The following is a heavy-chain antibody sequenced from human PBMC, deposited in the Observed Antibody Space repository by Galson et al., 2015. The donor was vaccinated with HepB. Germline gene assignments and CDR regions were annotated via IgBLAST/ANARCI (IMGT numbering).Heavy chain of an antibody. Sequence: SVKVSCKASGYIFTSTGISWVRQAPGQGLEWMGWISAYNGNTKYAQILQGRVTMTTGTSTNTAYMDLRSLRSDDTAVYYCARDTALTTQAFDIWGQGTMVTVSS. D-gene: IGHD4-11*01. CDR3: ARDTALTTQAFDI. CDR1: GYIFTSTG. CDR2: ISAYNGNT. J-gene: IGHJ3*02. V-gene: IGHV1-18*04.